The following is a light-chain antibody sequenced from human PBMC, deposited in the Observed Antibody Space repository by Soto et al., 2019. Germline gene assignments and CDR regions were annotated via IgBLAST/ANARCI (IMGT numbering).Light chain of an antibody. CDR3: MQHIEYPIT. CDR1: HILLYSDGNTY. J-gene: IGKJ5*01. Sequence: DIVMTQSPLSLPVTPVEPSSISFISSHILLYSDGNTYLDWYLQKPGQSPQLLIYMLSYRASGVPDRFSGSGSGTDFTLRISRVEAEDVGVYYCMQHIEYPITFGQGTRLEIK. CDR2: MLS. V-gene: IGKV2-40*01.